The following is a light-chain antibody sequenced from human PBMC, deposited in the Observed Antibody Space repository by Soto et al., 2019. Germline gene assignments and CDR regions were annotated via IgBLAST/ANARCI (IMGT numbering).Light chain of an antibody. CDR2: DVS. J-gene: IGLJ1*01. V-gene: IGLV2-11*01. Sequence: QSALTQPRSVSGSPGQSVTISCTGTSSDVGGYNYVSWYRQHPGKAPKLMIYDVSKRPSGVPDRFSGSKSGNTASLTISGLQAEDEADYYYCSYAGSYTWVFVTGTKLTVL. CDR1: SSDVGGYNY. CDR3: CSYAGSYTWV.